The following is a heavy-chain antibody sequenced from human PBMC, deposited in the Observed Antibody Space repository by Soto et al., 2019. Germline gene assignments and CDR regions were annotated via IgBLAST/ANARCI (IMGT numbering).Heavy chain of an antibody. CDR3: ANGKGYCSGGSCYGDAFDI. J-gene: IGHJ3*02. CDR1: GFTFSSYA. CDR2: ISGSGGST. Sequence: GGSLRLSCAASGFTFSSYAMSWVRQAPGKGLEWVSAISGSGGSTYYADSVKGRFTISRDNSKKKLYLQMNSLRAEDTAVYYCANGKGYCSGGSCYGDAFDIWGQGTMVTVSS. D-gene: IGHD2-15*01. V-gene: IGHV3-23*01.